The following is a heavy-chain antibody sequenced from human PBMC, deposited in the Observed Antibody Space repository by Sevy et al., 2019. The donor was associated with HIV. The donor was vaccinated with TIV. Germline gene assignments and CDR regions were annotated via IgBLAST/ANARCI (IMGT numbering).Heavy chain of an antibody. CDR2: ISYIGST. Sequence: SETLSLTCAVSGGSVSSGDYYWSWIRQPPGKGLEWIGYISYIGSTNYSPSLKSRVTISVDTSKNQFSLKLNAVTAAETAVNYCVRDRIAADGGYFDYWGQGTLVTVSS. CDR1: GGSVSSGDYY. D-gene: IGHD6-13*01. J-gene: IGHJ4*02. V-gene: IGHV4-61*08. CDR3: VRDRIAADGGYFDY.